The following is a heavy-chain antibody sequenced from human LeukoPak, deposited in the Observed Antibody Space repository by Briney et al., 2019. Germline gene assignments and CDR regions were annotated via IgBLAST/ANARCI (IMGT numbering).Heavy chain of an antibody. CDR2: IYYSGST. CDR3: ASAAPDYYDSSGYPDY. D-gene: IGHD3-22*01. V-gene: IGHV4-59*01. Sequence: PSETLSLTCTVSGGSISSYYWSWIRQPPGKGLEWIGYIYYSGSTNYNPSLKSRVTISVDTSKNQFSLKLSSVTAADTAVYYCASAAPDYYDSSGYPDYWGQGTLVTVSS. J-gene: IGHJ4*02. CDR1: GGSISSYY.